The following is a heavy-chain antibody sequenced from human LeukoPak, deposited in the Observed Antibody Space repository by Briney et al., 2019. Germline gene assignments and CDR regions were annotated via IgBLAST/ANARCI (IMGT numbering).Heavy chain of an antibody. J-gene: IGHJ6*02. CDR3: ARGAAAGGYYYYGMDV. Sequence: GGSLRLSCAASGFTFSSYDMHWVRQATGKGLEWVSAIGTAGDTYYPGSVKGRFTISRENAKNSSYLQMNSLRAGDTAVYYCARGAAAGGYYYYGMDVWGQGTTVTVSS. CDR2: IGTAGDT. D-gene: IGHD6-13*01. CDR1: GFTFSSYD. V-gene: IGHV3-13*01.